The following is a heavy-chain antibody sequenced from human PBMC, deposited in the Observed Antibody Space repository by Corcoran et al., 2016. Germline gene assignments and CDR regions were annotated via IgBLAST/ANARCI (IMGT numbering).Heavy chain of an antibody. Sequence: QVQLVQSGDEVKRPGSAVKVSCKASGGPFSSYDISWVRQAPGQGLAWVGGIIPIFGTANYAQKFRGRVTITADESTSTADMELSSLGSEDTAVYYCARGVTTVTFPFDYWGQGTLVTVSS. CDR2: IIPIFGTA. CDR3: ARGVTTVTFPFDY. D-gene: IGHD4-17*01. CDR1: GGPFSSYD. J-gene: IGHJ4*02. V-gene: IGHV1-69*01.